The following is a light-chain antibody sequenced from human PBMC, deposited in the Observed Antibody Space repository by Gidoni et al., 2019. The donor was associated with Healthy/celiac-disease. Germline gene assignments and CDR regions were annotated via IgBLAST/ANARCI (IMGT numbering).Light chain of an antibody. Sequence: DIQMTQYPSSLSASVGDRVTITCQASQDISNYLKWYQQKPGKAPKLLIYDASNLETGVPSRFSGSGSGTDCTVTISSLQPEDIATYYCQQYDNLPLTFGGGTKVEIK. CDR3: QQYDNLPLT. CDR1: QDISNY. V-gene: IGKV1-33*01. J-gene: IGKJ4*01. CDR2: DAS.